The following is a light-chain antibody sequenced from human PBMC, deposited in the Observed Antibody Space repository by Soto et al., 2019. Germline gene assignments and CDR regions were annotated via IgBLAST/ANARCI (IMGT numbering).Light chain of an antibody. CDR1: QSVGSSY. CDR3: QQRSNWMYT. V-gene: IGKV3D-20*02. Sequence: EIVLTQSPGTLSLSPGERATLSCRASQSVGSSYLAWYQQKRGQAPRLVIYGASSRATGIPDRFRGSGSGTDFTLTISRLEPEDFAVYYCQQRSNWMYTFGQGTKLEIK. CDR2: GAS. J-gene: IGKJ2*01.